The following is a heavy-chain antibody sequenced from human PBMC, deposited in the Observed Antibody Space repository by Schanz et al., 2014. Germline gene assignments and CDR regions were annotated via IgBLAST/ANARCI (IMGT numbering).Heavy chain of an antibody. Sequence: EVQVVESGGGFVQPGGSLRLSCAASGFTFNNYDMNWVRLVPGKGLECVSGISGGGGSAYYADSVKGRFTISRDNSKNTLYLQMSSLRAEDTAVYYCAKVWGSDYFYPFDYWGQGTLVTVSS. CDR3: AKVWGSDYFYPFDY. CDR1: GFTFNNYD. D-gene: IGHD3-22*01. J-gene: IGHJ4*02. V-gene: IGHV3-23*04. CDR2: ISGGGGSA.